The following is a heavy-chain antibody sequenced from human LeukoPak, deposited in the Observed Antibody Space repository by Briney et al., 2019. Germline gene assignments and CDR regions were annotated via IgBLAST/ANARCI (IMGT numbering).Heavy chain of an antibody. CDR3: ARSYTTRDPWDY. V-gene: IGHV4-59*08. CDR2: IYYTGST. Sequence: SQTLSLTCTVSGGSISSYYWSWIRQPPGKGLEWIGYIYYTGSTKYDPSLRSRVTISVDTSKNQVSLQMRSVTAADTAVYYCARSYTTRDPWDYWGQGTLVTVSS. CDR1: GGSISSYY. J-gene: IGHJ4*02. D-gene: IGHD1-1*01.